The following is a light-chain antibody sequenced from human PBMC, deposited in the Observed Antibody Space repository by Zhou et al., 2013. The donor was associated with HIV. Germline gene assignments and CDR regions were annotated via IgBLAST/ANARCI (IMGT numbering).Light chain of an antibody. CDR1: QSISSY. Sequence: DIQMTQSPSSLSASVGDRVTITCRASQSISSYLNWYQQKPGQAPNLLIYAASSLPSGVPSRFSGSGSGTDFTLTISSLQPDDFATYYCQQSYNTPLTFGGGTKVEIK. J-gene: IGKJ4*01. CDR2: AAS. CDR3: QQSYNTPLT. V-gene: IGKV1-39*01.